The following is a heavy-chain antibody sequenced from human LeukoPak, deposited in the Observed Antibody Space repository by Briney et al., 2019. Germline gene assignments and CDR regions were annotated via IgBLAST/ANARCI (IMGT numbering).Heavy chain of an antibody. CDR2: ISASASGGIT. CDR3: SKDFRYSSG. CDR1: GFTFSSYA. Sequence: PGRSLRLSCVGSGFTFSSYAMTWVRQAPGKGLEWVSGISASASGGITYYADSVKGRFTISRDNSKNTLYLQMNSLRAEDTAVYYCSKDFRYSSGWGQGTLVTVSS. J-gene: IGHJ4*02. D-gene: IGHD5-18*01. V-gene: IGHV3-23*01.